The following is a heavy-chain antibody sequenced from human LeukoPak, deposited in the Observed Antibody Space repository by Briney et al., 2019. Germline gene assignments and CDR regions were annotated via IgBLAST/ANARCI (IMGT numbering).Heavy chain of an antibody. D-gene: IGHD6-6*01. CDR3: ARVGGSSIAARRSYYYYMDV. CDR1: GFTFSSYS. Sequence: PGGSLRLSCAASGFTFSSYSMNWVRQAPGKVLEWVSYISSSSSTIYYADSVKGRFTISRDNAKNSLYLQMNSLRAEDTAVYYCARVGGSSIAARRSYYYYMDVWGKGTTVTVSS. CDR2: ISSSSSTI. J-gene: IGHJ6*03. V-gene: IGHV3-48*01.